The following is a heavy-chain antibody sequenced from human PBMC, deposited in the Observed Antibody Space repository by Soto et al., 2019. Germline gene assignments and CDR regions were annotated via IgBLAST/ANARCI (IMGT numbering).Heavy chain of an antibody. J-gene: IGHJ6*02. CDR1: GFTFSSYG. D-gene: IGHD4-17*01. Sequence: QVQLVESGGGVVQPGRSLRLSCVASGFTFSSYGMHWVRQAPGKGLEWVAVIWYDGSDKYYADSVKGRFTISRDNSKNTRYLQMTSLRAEDTAVYHWAREKLLPVTPYNYYYGLDVWGQGTTVTVSS. CDR3: AREKLLPVTPYNYYYGLDV. V-gene: IGHV3-33*01. CDR2: IWYDGSDK.